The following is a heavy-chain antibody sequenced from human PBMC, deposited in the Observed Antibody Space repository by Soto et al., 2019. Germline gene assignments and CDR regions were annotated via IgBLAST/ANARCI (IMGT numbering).Heavy chain of an antibody. J-gene: IGHJ4*02. CDR3: AREPVI. D-gene: IGHD3-10*01. CDR1: GGSISSGDYY. CDR2: IYYSGST. Sequence: SETLSLSCTVSGGSISSGDYYWSWIRQHPGKGLEWIGYIYYSGSTSYNPSLKSRLTISVDTSKNQFSLKLSSVTAADTAVYYCAREPVIWGQGTLVTVSS. V-gene: IGHV4-31*03.